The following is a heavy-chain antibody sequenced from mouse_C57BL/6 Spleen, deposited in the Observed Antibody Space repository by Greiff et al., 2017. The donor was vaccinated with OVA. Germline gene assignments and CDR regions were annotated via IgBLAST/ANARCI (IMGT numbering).Heavy chain of an antibody. J-gene: IGHJ2*01. V-gene: IGHV8-8*01. CDR1: GFSLSTFGMG. Sequence: QVTLKECGPGILQPSQTLSLTCSFSGFSLSTFGMGVGWIRQPSGKGLEWLAHIWWDDDKYYNPALKSRLTISKDTSKNQVFLKIANVDTADTATYYCARNGFPTVVATPYYFDYWGQGTTLTVSS. D-gene: IGHD1-1*01. CDR3: ARNGFPTVVATPYYFDY. CDR2: IWWDDDK.